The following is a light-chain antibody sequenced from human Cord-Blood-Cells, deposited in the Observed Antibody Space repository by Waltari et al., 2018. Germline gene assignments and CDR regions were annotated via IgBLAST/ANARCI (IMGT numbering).Light chain of an antibody. V-gene: IGLV2-14*01. J-gene: IGLJ2*01. CDR2: DVS. CDR3: SSYTSSSNVV. CDR1: SSDVGGYNY. Sequence: QSALTQPASVSGSPGQSLTISCTATSSDVGGYNYVPWYQQHPGKAPKLMIYDVSNRPSGVSNRFSGSKSGNTASLTISGLQAEDEADYYCSSYTSSSNVVFGGGTKLTVL.